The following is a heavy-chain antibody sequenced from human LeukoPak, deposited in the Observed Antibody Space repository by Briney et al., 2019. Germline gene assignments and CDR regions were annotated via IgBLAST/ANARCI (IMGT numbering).Heavy chain of an antibody. CDR2: IYHSGST. D-gene: IGHD3-3*01. CDR3: ARVRPGRSGFDY. CDR1: GGSITTYY. Sequence: SETLSLTCIVSGGSITTYYWSWIRQPPGRGLEWIGYIYHSGSTNYNPSLKSRVTMSVDTSKNQFSLKLSSVTAADTAVHYCARVRPGRSGFDYWGQGTLVTVSS. J-gene: IGHJ4*02. V-gene: IGHV4-59*12.